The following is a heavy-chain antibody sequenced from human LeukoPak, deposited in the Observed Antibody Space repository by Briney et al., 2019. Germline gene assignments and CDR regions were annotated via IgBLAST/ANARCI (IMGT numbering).Heavy chain of an antibody. D-gene: IGHD2-2*01. Sequence: GGSLRLSCAASGFTFSSYAMSWVRQAPGKGLEWVSAISSSGGNTYYADSVKGRFTISRDNSKNTLYLQMNSLRAEDTAVYYCAKDLVVVPAAIRYYMDVWGKGTTVTVSS. CDR2: ISSSGGNT. J-gene: IGHJ6*03. CDR1: GFTFSSYA. CDR3: AKDLVVVPAAIRYYMDV. V-gene: IGHV3-23*01.